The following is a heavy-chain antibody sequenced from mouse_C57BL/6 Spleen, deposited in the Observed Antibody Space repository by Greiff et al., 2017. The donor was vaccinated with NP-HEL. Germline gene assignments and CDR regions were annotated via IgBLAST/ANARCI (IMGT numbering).Heavy chain of an antibody. Sequence: QVQLQQSGAELARPGASVKMSCKASGYTFTSYTMHWVKQRPGQGLEWIGYINPSSGYTKYNQKFKDKATLTADKSSSTAYMQLSSLTSEDSAVYYCARSPLYDGYSAWFAYWGQGTLVTVSA. D-gene: IGHD2-3*01. CDR3: ARSPLYDGYSAWFAY. J-gene: IGHJ3*01. CDR1: GYTFTSYT. CDR2: INPSSGYT. V-gene: IGHV1-4*01.